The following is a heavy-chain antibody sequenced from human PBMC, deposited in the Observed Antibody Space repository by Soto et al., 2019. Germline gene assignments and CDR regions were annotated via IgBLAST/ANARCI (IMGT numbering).Heavy chain of an antibody. Sequence: SETLSLTCTVSGGSVSSGGYYWSWFLHHPVKGLEWIGYIYYSGSTYYNPSLKSRVTISVDTSKNQFSLKLSSVTAADTAVYYCARGLGYCSSTSCPGWFDPWGQGTLVTVSS. CDR1: GGSVSSGGYY. J-gene: IGHJ5*02. CDR3: ARGLGYCSSTSCPGWFDP. D-gene: IGHD2-2*01. CDR2: IYYSGST. V-gene: IGHV4-31*03.